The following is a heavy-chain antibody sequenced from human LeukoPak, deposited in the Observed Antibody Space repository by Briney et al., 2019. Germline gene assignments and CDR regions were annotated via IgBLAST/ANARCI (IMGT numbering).Heavy chain of an antibody. CDR2: INPSGGST. CDR3: ARARDYGDPFDAFDI. Sequence: ASVKVSCKASGYTFTSYYMHWVRQAPGQGLEWMGIINPSGGSTSYAQRFQGRVTMTRDTSISTAYMELSRLRSDDTAVYYCARARDYGDPFDAFDIWGQGTMVTVSS. V-gene: IGHV1-46*01. CDR1: GYTFTSYY. J-gene: IGHJ3*02. D-gene: IGHD4-17*01.